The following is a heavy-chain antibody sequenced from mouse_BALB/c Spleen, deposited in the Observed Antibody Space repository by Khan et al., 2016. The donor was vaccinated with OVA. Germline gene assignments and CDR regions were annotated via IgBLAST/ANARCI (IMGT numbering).Heavy chain of an antibody. CDR2: INPSNGYT. V-gene: IGHV1-4*01. J-gene: IGHJ3*01. Sequence: QVQLKQSGAELARPGASVKMSCKASGYTFTSYTIHWIKLRPGQGLEWIGFINPSNGYTNYNQKFKDKATLTADKSSTTVYMQLSSLTSDDSAVYNCVRDGAYHKNDGWFAYRGQGILVNVTA. CDR3: VRDGAYHKNDGWFAY. D-gene: IGHD2-14*01. CDR1: GYTFTSYT.